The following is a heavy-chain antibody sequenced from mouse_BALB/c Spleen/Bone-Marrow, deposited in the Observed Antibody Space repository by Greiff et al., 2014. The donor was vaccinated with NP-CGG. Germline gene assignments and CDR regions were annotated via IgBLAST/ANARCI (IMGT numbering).Heavy chain of an antibody. CDR2: INPYNDGT. J-gene: IGHJ1*01. CDR3: ARGGYYGTSLYWYFDV. D-gene: IGHD1-1*01. V-gene: IGHV1-14*01. Sequence: VQLQQSGPELVKPGASVKMSCKASGYTFTSYVIHWVEQKPGQGLEWIGYINPYNDGTKYNEKFKGKATLTSDKSSSTAYMELSSLTSEDSAVYYCARGGYYGTSLYWYFDVWGAGTTVTVS. CDR1: GYTFTSYV.